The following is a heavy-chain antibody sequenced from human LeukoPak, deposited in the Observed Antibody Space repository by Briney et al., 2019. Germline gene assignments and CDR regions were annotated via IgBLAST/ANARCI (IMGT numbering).Heavy chain of an antibody. D-gene: IGHD1-26*01. CDR2: IWYDGSNK. V-gene: IGHV3-33*01. J-gene: IGHJ5*02. CDR1: GFTFSSYG. CDR3: ARDPQVGAPANWFDP. Sequence: GGSLRLSCAASGFTFSSYGMHWVRQAPGKGLEWVAVIWYDGSNKYYADSVKGRFTISRDNSKNTLYLQMNSLRAEDTAVYYCARDPQVGAPANWFDPWGQGTLVTVSS.